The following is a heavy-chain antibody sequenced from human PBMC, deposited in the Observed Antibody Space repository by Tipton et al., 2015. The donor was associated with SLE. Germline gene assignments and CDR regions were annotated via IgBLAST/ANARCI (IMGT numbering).Heavy chain of an antibody. CDR1: GYTFTSYD. CDR2: MNPNSGNT. J-gene: IGHJ4*02. CDR3: ARGPSWSGYYYYFDY. V-gene: IGHV1-8*01. Sequence: QSGPEVKKPGAAVKVSCKASGYTFTSYDINWVRQATGQGLEWMGWMNPNSGNTGYAQKFQGRVTITRNTSISTAYMELSSLRSEDTAVCYWARGPSWSGYYYYFDYWGQGTLVTVSS. D-gene: IGHD3-3*01.